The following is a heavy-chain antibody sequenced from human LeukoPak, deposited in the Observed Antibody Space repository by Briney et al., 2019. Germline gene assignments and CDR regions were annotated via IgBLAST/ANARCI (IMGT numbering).Heavy chain of an antibody. CDR3: ARRPGN. V-gene: IGHV3-53*01. CDR2: IYSGGAI. CDR1: GFAVGSNY. J-gene: IGHJ4*02. D-gene: IGHD1-14*01. Sequence: GSLRLSCVASGFAVGSNYMSWVRQAPGKGLEWFSLIYSGGAIRYADSVKGRFTISRDSSKNTLFLQMNDLTVEDTARYYCARRPGNWGQGVLVTVSS.